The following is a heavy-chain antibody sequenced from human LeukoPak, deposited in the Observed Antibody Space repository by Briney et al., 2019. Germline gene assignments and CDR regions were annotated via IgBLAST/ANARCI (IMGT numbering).Heavy chain of an antibody. Sequence: ASVKVSCKVSGYTLTGLSMHWVRQAPGKGLEWMGGFDPEGSAKIYAHMYHGSTIMTDNTSTDTAYMELSSLRSGDTAVYYGARGLMWGRYFDWLPNQKRTSYSYYMDVWGKGTTVTISS. V-gene: IGHV1-24*01. CDR3: ARGLMWGRYFDWLPNQKRTSYSYYMDV. CDR2: FDPEGSAK. J-gene: IGHJ6*03. CDR1: GYTLTGLS. D-gene: IGHD3-9*01.